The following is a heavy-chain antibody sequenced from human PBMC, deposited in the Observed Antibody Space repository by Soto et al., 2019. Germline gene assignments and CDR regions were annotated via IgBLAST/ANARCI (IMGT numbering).Heavy chain of an antibody. CDR3: ARVGAYNWFDP. V-gene: IGHV4-59*01. CDR2: IYYSGST. CDR1: GGSISSYY. Sequence: SETLSLTCTVSGGSISSYYWSWIRQPPGKGLEWIGYIYYSGSTNYNPSLKSRVTISVDTSKNQFSLKLSSVTAADTAVYYCARVGAYNWFDPWGQGTLVTVSS. J-gene: IGHJ5*02. D-gene: IGHD1-26*01.